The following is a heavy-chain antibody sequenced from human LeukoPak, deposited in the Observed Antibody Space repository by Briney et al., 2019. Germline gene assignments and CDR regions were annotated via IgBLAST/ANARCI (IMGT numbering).Heavy chain of an antibody. CDR2: VYYSGST. Sequence: PSETLSLTCTVSGGSISRHYWSWIRQPPGKGLEWIGYVYYSGSTNYNPSLKSRVTISVDTSKNQFSLKLSSVTAADTAVYYCARTLRIAARKGVGYYYYYMDVWGKGTTVTVS. J-gene: IGHJ6*03. CDR1: GGSISRHY. V-gene: IGHV4-59*11. D-gene: IGHD6-6*01. CDR3: ARTLRIAARKGVGYYYYYMDV.